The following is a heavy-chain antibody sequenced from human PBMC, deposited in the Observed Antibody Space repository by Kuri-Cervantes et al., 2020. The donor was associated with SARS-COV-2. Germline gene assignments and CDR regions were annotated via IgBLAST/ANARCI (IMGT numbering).Heavy chain of an antibody. D-gene: IGHD6-13*01. CDR1: GFAFSNSI. J-gene: IGHJ4*02. CDR2: ITANGLGT. CDR3: AQGSGYRFDS. Sequence: GESLKISCVASGFAFSNSITRWVRQTPGRGLEWVSTITANGLGTFHSDSVKGRFAISRDNSKDTVYLEMNFLRVEDTAVYYCAQGSGYRFDSWGRGTLVTVSS. V-gene: IGHV3-23*01.